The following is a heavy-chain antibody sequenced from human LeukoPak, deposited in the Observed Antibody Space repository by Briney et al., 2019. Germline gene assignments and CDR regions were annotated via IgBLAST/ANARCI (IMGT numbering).Heavy chain of an antibody. CDR3: ARDQIGYYGSGSYYNGNAFDI. J-gene: IGHJ3*02. V-gene: IGHV1-18*01. CDR2: ISAYNGNT. CDR1: GYTFTSYG. D-gene: IGHD3-10*01. Sequence: ASVKVSCKASGYTFTSYGISWVRQAPGLGLEWMGGISAYNGNTNYAQKLQGRVTMTTDTSTSTAYMELRSLRSDDTAVYYCARDQIGYYGSGSYYNGNAFDIWGQGTMVTVSS.